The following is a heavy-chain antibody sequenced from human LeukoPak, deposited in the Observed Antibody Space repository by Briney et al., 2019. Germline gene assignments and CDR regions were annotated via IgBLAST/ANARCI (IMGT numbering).Heavy chain of an antibody. J-gene: IGHJ4*02. CDR2: ISTSSSYI. CDR1: GFTFSSYA. Sequence: GGSLRLSCAASGFTFSSYAMSWVRQAPGKGLEWVSFISTSSSYIYYADSVKGRFTISRDNAKNSLYLQMNSLRAEDTAVYYCARDPYYYDSSGYIGGPFDYWGQGTLVTVSS. V-gene: IGHV3-21*01. CDR3: ARDPYYYDSSGYIGGPFDY. D-gene: IGHD3-22*01.